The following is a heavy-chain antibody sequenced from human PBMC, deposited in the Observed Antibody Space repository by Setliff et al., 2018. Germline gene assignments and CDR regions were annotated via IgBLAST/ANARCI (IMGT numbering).Heavy chain of an antibody. CDR3: AKVLAIFGVVTDIGFYFDY. Sequence: ESLKISCAASGFTFSNYAMSWVRQAPGKGLEWVSTIIGVGGGTYFADSVKGRFTISRDNSKNTLYLQMNSLRAEDTAIYYCAKVLAIFGVVTDIGFYFDYWGQGSLVTVSS. CDR2: IIGVGGGT. V-gene: IGHV3-23*01. CDR1: GFTFSNYA. D-gene: IGHD3-3*01. J-gene: IGHJ4*02.